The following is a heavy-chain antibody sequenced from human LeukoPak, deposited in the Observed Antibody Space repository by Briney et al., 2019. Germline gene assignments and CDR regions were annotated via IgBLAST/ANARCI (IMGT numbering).Heavy chain of an antibody. CDR2: IYSGGDT. V-gene: IGHV3-66*01. Sequence: GGSLRLSCAASGFTVISYYMTWVRQAPGKGLEWVSVIYSGGDTYYADSVKGRFTISRDNSKNTLYLQMNSLRAEDTAVYYCARKYYSMDVWGQGTTVTVSS. J-gene: IGHJ6*02. CDR3: ARKYYSMDV. CDR1: GFTVISYY.